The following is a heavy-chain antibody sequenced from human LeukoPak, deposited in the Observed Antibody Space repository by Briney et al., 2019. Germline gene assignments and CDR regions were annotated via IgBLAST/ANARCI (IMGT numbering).Heavy chain of an antibody. V-gene: IGHV3-21*01. J-gene: IGHJ4*02. CDR3: ARDFALDIVVVPAAIKTDDY. Sequence: PRGSLRLSCAASGFTFSSYSMNWVRQAPGKGLEWVSSISSSSSYIYYADSVKGRFTISRDNAKNSLYLQMNSLRAEDTAVYYCARDFALDIVVVPAAIKTDDYWGQGTLVTVSS. CDR2: ISSSSSYI. D-gene: IGHD2-2*02. CDR1: GFTFSSYS.